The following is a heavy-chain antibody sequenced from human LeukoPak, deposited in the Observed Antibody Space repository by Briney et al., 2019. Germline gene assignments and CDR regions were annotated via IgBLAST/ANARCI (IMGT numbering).Heavy chain of an antibody. V-gene: IGHV1-69*06. Sequence: SVKVSCKASGGTFSSYAISWVRQAPGQGLECMGGIIPIFGTANYAQKFQGRVTITADKSTSTAYMELSSLRSEDTAVYYCAREQSSGYSPFDYWGQGTLVTVSS. CDR1: GGTFSSYA. J-gene: IGHJ4*02. D-gene: IGHD6-19*01. CDR2: IIPIFGTA. CDR3: AREQSSGYSPFDY.